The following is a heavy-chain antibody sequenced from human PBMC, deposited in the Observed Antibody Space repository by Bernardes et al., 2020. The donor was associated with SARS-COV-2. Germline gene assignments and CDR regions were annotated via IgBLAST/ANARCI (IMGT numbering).Heavy chain of an antibody. CDR1: GFTFEDYT. J-gene: IGHJ3*01. CDR3: ATERQSLTIFGVGHDAFDF. D-gene: IGHD3-3*01. Sequence: GGSLRLSCAASGFTFEDYTMHWVRQVPGKGLEWVSLISWAGSPTNYADSVKGRFFISRDSSRNTLHLQMNSLRKEDTALYYCATERQSLTIFGVGHDAFDFWGQGTMVTVSS. CDR2: ISWAGSPT. V-gene: IGHV3-43*01.